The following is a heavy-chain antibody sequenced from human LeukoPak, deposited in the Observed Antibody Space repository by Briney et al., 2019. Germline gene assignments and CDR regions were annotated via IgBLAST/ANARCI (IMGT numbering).Heavy chain of an antibody. V-gene: IGHV3-23*01. D-gene: IGHD6-19*01. CDR2: INRGGITT. J-gene: IGHJ4*02. Sequence: QTGGSLRLSCAASGFTFSTYAMSWLRQAPGKGLEWVSTINRGGITTYYADSAKGRFTISRDNSKNTMFLQMNSLRADDTAVYYCPRQSYASGWNPFDYWGQGILVTVSS. CDR3: PRQSYASGWNPFDY. CDR1: GFTFSTYA.